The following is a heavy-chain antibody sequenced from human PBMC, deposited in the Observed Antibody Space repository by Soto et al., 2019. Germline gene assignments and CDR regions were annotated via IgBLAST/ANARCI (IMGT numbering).Heavy chain of an antibody. CDR3: AKVADGGDCFDY. CDR2: LNGNGGST. CDR1: GFTFSNYA. Sequence: GGSLRLSCVASGFTFSNYAMSWVRQAPGKGLEWVSALNGNGGSTYYEDSVKGRFTVSRDNSKNTLYLQMNSLRVEDTAIYYCAKVADGGDCFDYWGQGTLVTVSS. V-gene: IGHV3-23*01. D-gene: IGHD2-21*01. J-gene: IGHJ4*02.